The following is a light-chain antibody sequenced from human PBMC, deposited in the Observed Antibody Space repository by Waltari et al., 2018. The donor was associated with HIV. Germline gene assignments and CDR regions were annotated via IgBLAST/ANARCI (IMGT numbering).Light chain of an antibody. J-gene: IGLJ2*01. CDR3: SSYAGSNNFGV. CDR1: SSDVGGYNY. Sequence: QSALTQPPSASGSPGPSVTISCAGTSSDVGGYNYVSWYQQHPGKAPKLMIYEVSKRPAGGPDRFSGSKSGNTASLTVSGRQAEEEADYYCSSYAGSNNFGVFGGGTKLTVL. V-gene: IGLV2-8*01. CDR2: EVS.